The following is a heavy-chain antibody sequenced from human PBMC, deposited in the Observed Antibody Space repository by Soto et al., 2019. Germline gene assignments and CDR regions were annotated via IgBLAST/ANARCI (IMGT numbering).Heavy chain of an antibody. D-gene: IGHD5-12*01. CDR3: ASRIPLWLRRINNGYSG. CDR2: IIPMCGTA. CDR1: GGTFSTYA. J-gene: IGHJ4*02. Sequence: QVQLVQSGAEVKKPESSVKVSCKAPGGTFSTYAISWVRQAPGQGLEWMGGIIPMCGTAEYAQRIQDRVTITADDSTNTFYMELSRLRSEDTAVYFCASRIPLWLRRINNGYSGWGQGTLVTVYS. V-gene: IGHV1-69*12.